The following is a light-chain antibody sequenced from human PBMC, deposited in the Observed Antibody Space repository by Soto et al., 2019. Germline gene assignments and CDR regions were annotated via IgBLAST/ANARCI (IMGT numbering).Light chain of an antibody. CDR3: MQALQTPPYT. V-gene: IGKV2-28*01. Sequence: DIVMTQSPLSLPVTPGEPASISCRSSQSLLHSNGYNYLDWYLQKPGQSPQLLIYLGSNRASGAPRRXXGSGSGTDFTLKISRVEAEDVGVYYCMQALQTPPYTFGQGTKLEIK. J-gene: IGKJ2*01. CDR2: LGS. CDR1: QSLLHSNGYNY.